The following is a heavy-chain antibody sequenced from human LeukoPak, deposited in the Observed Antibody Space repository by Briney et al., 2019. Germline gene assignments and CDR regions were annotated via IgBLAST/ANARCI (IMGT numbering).Heavy chain of an antibody. J-gene: IGHJ4*02. CDR1: GFTFSSYA. V-gene: IGHV3-23*01. CDR3: AKASEGYSNYGSSLGY. CDR2: ISGSGGST. D-gene: IGHD4-11*01. Sequence: GGSLRLSCAASGFTFSSYAMSWVRQAPGKGLEWVSAISGSGGSTYYADSVKGRFTISRDNSKNTLYLQMNSLRAGDTAVYYCAKASEGYSNYGSSLGYWGQGTLVTVSS.